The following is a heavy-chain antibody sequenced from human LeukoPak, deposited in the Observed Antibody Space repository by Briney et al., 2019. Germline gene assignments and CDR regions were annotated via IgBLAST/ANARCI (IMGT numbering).Heavy chain of an antibody. CDR3: AILDYYGSGSYSISDY. CDR1: GGSISGNH. CDR2: IYSSGST. V-gene: IGHV4-4*07. D-gene: IGHD3-10*01. J-gene: IGHJ4*02. Sequence: SETLSLTCTVSGGSISGNHWSWIRQPAGEGLEWIGRIYSSGSTNYNPSLKGRVTMSVDTSKNQFSLNLSSVTAADTAVYYCAILDYYGSGSYSISDYWGRGTLVIVSS.